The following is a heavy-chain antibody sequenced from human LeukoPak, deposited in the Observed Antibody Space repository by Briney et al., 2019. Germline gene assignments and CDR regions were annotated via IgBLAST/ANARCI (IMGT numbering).Heavy chain of an antibody. CDR1: GGTFISYA. Sequence: ASVKVSCKASGGTFISYAISGVRQAPGQGLEWRGGIIPIFGTANYAQKFQGRVTITTDESTSTAYMELSSLRSEDTAVYYCARDRDVDTAMVMYYWGQGTLVTVSS. D-gene: IGHD5-18*01. CDR3: ARDRDVDTAMVMYY. J-gene: IGHJ4*02. CDR2: IIPIFGTA. V-gene: IGHV1-69*05.